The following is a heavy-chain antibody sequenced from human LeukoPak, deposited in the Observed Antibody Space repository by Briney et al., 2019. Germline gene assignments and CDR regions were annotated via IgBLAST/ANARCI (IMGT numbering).Heavy chain of an antibody. CDR3: ATYAGYSSSYYYYMDV. Sequence: GESLKISCGGSGYSFTSYWIGWVRQMPGKGLEWMGIIYPGDSDTRYSPSFQGQVTISADKSISTAYLQVSSLKDSDTAMYYCATYAGYSSSYYYYMDVWGKGTTVTVSS. CDR1: GYSFTSYW. V-gene: IGHV5-51*01. J-gene: IGHJ6*03. D-gene: IGHD6-13*01. CDR2: IYPGDSDT.